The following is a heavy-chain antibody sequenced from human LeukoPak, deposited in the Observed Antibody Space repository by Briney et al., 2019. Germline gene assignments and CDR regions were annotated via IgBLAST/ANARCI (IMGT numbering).Heavy chain of an antibody. CDR3: ARDDGFWSGYYTRFDY. CDR1: GGSFSGYY. V-gene: IGHV4-34*01. Sequence: KPSETLSLTCAVYGGSFSGYYWSWIRQPPGKGLEWIGEINHSGSTNYNPSLKSRVTISVDTSKNQFSLKLSSVTAADTAVYYCARDDGFWSGYYTRFDYWGQGTLVTVSS. CDR2: INHSGST. J-gene: IGHJ4*02. D-gene: IGHD3-3*01.